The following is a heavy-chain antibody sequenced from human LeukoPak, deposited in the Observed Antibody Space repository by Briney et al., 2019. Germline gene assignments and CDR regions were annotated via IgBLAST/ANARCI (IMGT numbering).Heavy chain of an antibody. V-gene: IGHV1-18*01. J-gene: IGHJ4*02. CDR1: GYTFTSYG. CDR3: ARLSAPAGTRLFNY. Sequence: ASVKVSCNASGYTFTSYGISWVRQAPGQGLEWMGWISAYNGNTNYAQKLQGRVTMTTDTSTSTAYMELRSLRSDDTAVYYCARLSAPAGTRLFNYWGQGTLVTVSS. CDR2: ISAYNGNT. D-gene: IGHD6-13*01.